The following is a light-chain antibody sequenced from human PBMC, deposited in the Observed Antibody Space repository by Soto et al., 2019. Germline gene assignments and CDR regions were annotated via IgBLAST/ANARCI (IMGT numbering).Light chain of an antibody. CDR2: DVS. Sequence: QSALTQPASVSGSPGQSISISCTGGSSDIGGYNYVSWYQQHPGKAPKLMIFDVSDRPSGVSNRFSGSKSGNTASLTISGLQAEDEAHYYCSSYTSTSSPWVFGGGTKLTVL. CDR3: SSYTSTSSPWV. CDR1: SSDIGGYNY. J-gene: IGLJ3*02. V-gene: IGLV2-14*03.